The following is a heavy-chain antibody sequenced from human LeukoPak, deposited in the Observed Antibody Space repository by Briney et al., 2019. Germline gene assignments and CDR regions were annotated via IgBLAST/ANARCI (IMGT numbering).Heavy chain of an antibody. D-gene: IGHD1-7*01. CDR2: ISYDGSNK. Sequence: PGRSLRLSCAASGFTFSSYAMHWVRQAPGKGLEWVAVISYDGSNKYYADSVKGRFTISRDNSKNTLYLQMNSLRAEDTAVYYCARGRRITGTTRPTIFFDYWGQGTLVTVSS. J-gene: IGHJ4*02. V-gene: IGHV3-30*01. CDR1: GFTFSSYA. CDR3: ARGRRITGTTRPTIFFDY.